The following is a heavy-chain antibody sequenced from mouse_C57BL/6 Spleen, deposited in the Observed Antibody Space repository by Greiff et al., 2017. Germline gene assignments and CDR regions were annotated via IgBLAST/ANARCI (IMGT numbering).Heavy chain of an antibody. Sequence: VQLQQSGAELVKPGASVKISCKASGYAFSSYWMNWVKQRPGKGLEWIGQIYPGDGDTNYNGKFKGKATLTADKSSSTAYMQLSSLTSEDYAVYFCAIFYDYAGYFDVWGTGTTVTVSS. CDR3: AIFYDYAGYFDV. J-gene: IGHJ1*03. CDR2: IYPGDGDT. CDR1: GYAFSSYW. D-gene: IGHD2-4*01. V-gene: IGHV1-80*01.